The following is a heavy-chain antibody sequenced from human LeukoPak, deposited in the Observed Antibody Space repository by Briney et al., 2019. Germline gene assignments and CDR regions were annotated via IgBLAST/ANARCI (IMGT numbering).Heavy chain of an antibody. J-gene: IGHJ4*02. V-gene: IGHV3-7*01. CDR3: ARVIGYGALDY. D-gene: IGHD5-12*01. CDR1: GFTFSSYW. Sequence: PGGSLRLSCAASGFTFSSYWMSWVRQTPGKGLEWVANIKQDGSGKYYVDSVKGRFTISRDNAKNSLYLQMNSLRAEDTAVYYCARVIGYGALDYWGQGTLVTVSS. CDR2: IKQDGSGK.